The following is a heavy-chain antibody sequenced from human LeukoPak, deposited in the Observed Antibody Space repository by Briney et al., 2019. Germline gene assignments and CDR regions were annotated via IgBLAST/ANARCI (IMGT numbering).Heavy chain of an antibody. J-gene: IGHJ4*02. CDR2: IYSSGST. Sequence: SDTLSLTCTVSGGSTSSYYWSWIRQPPGQGLEWIGYIYSSGSTNNNPPLKRRVTTLVDTSTNQFSLKLRSVPAADTAADYCSGATSSGSYDGWGQGTLVTVSS. CDR1: GGSTSSYY. D-gene: IGHD3-10*01. V-gene: IGHV4-59*07. CDR3: SGATSSGSYDG.